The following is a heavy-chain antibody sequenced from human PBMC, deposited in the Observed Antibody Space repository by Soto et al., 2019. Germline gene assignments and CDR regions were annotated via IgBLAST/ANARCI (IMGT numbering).Heavy chain of an antibody. CDR1: GYTFTSHD. CDR3: ARWDYGVYARFDY. CDR2: MNPNSGNT. Sequence: QVQLVQSGAEVKKSGASVKVSCKASGYTFTSHDINWVRQATGQRLEWMGWMNPNSGNTGYAQKFQGRVTMTRNTLMSKAYMGLSSLRSEDTAVYYCARWDYGVYARFDYGGQGTLVTVSS. D-gene: IGHD4-17*01. J-gene: IGHJ4*02. V-gene: IGHV1-8*01.